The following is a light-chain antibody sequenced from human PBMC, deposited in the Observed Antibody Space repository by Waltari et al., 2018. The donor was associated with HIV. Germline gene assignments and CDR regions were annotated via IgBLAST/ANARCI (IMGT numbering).Light chain of an antibody. V-gene: IGLV2-11*01. Sequence: QSALTQPRSVSGSPGESVTLSCTGTSSDVGGYDFVSCYQQTPGKAPKLIMYEVNKRPAGVPDRYSGSKSGNTASLTICGLQPEDEAAYHCCSYTTMTTLLFGGGTKVTVL. J-gene: IGLJ3*02. CDR1: SSDVGGYDF. CDR2: EVN. CDR3: CSYTTMTTLL.